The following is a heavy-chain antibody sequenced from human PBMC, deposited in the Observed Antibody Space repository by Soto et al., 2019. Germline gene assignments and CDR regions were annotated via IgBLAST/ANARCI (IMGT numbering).Heavy chain of an antibody. CDR3: TRSLAIDFDS. Sequence: GGSLRRSCSDSGFNCGAYAMSWVRQPPGKGLEWVGFIRRKAYGGTTDYAASVKGRFTISRDDSKSIAYLQMNSLKIEDTAVYYCTRSLAIDFDSWGQGTLVTVSS. CDR1: GFNCGAYA. V-gene: IGHV3-49*04. CDR2: IRRKAYGGTT. J-gene: IGHJ4*02.